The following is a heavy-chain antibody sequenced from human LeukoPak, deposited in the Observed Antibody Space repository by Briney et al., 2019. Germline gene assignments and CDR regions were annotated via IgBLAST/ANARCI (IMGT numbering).Heavy chain of an antibody. Sequence: GESLKISCKGSGYSFTSYWIGWVRQMPGKGLEWMGIIYPGDSDTRYSPSFQGQVTISADKSLSTAYLQWSSLKASDTAMYYCARHQGDYAYYYYYMDVWGKGTTVTVSS. CDR2: IYPGDSDT. CDR3: ARHQGDYAYYYYYMDV. V-gene: IGHV5-51*01. J-gene: IGHJ6*03. D-gene: IGHD4-17*01. CDR1: GYSFTSYW.